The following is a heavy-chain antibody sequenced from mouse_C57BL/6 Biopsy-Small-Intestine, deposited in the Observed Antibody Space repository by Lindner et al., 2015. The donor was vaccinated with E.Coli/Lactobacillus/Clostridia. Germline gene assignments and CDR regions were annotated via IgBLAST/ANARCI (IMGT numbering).Heavy chain of an antibody. J-gene: IGHJ1*03. V-gene: IGHV5-4*01. CDR2: ISDGGSYT. CDR1: GFTFSSYA. Sequence: VQLQEVWGGLVKPGGSLKLSCAASGFTFSSYAMSWVRQTPEKRLEWVATISDGGSYTYYPDNVKGRFTISRDNAKNNLYLQMSHLKSEDTAMYYCAREGLDEWYFDVWGTGTTVTVSS. CDR3: AREGLDEWYFDV. D-gene: IGHD3-3*01.